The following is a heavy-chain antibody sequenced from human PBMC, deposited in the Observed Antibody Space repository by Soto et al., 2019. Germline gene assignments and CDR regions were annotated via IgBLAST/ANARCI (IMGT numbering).Heavy chain of an antibody. CDR3: ARHIGYTDSSRFDD. J-gene: IGHJ4*02. D-gene: IGHD6-13*01. CDR2: INYSENT. CDR1: GGSLISTTNY. Sequence: QLRLQESGPGLVKPSETLSLTCTVSGGSLISTTNYWGSIRQPPGKGLECIGSINYSENTYYNPSLKTRVTISVDMSKNQFSLKLRSVTAADTAVYYCARHIGYTDSSRFDDWGQGTLVTVFS. V-gene: IGHV4-39*01.